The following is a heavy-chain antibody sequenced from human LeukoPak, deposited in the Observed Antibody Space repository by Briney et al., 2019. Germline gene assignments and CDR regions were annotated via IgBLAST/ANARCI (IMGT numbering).Heavy chain of an antibody. CDR3: ASVYWRIAVAGWYFDY. CDR1: GFTFSDYY. D-gene: IGHD6-19*01. J-gene: IGHJ4*02. Sequence: PGGSLRLSCAASGFTFSDYYMSWIRQAPGKGLEWVSYISSSGSTIYYADSVRGRFTISRDNAKNSLYLQMNSLRAEDTAVYYCASVYWRIAVAGWYFDYWGQETLVTVSS. CDR2: ISSSGSTI. V-gene: IGHV3-11*04.